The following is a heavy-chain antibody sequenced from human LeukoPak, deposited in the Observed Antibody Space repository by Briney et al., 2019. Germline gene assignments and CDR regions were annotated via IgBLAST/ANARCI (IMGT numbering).Heavy chain of an antibody. CDR3: ARAINLVGANDY. CDR2: IYYSGST. J-gene: IGHJ4*02. CDR1: GGSISSYY. Sequence: SETLSLTCTVSGGSISSYYWSWIRQPPGKGLEWIGYIYYSGSTNYNPSLKSRVTISVDTSKNQFSLKLSSVTAADTAVYYCARAINLVGANDYWGQGTLVTVSS. V-gene: IGHV4-59*01. D-gene: IGHD1-26*01.